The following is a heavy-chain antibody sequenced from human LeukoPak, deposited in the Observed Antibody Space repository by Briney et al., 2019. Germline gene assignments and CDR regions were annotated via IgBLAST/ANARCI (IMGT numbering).Heavy chain of an antibody. V-gene: IGHV5-51*01. Sequence: GASLQISCKGLGYTFTSHWIGWVRPMPGKGLEWMATVSPSDSGIRYSPSFQGQVTVSADKSVNIAYLQWSSLKASDSAIYYCVRQALASSLIDYWGQGTLVTVSS. CDR3: VRQALASSLIDY. J-gene: IGHJ4*02. CDR1: GYTFTSHW. CDR2: VSPSDSGI. D-gene: IGHD6-13*01.